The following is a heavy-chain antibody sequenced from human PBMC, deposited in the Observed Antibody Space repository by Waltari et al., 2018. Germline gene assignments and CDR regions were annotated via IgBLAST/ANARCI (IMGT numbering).Heavy chain of an antibody. V-gene: IGHV4-39*02. CDR1: GGSISSSSYY. Sequence: QLQLQESGPGLVKPSETLSLTCTVSGGSISSSSYYWGWIRQPPGKGLEWIGSIYYSGSTYYNPSLKSRVTISRDNAKNSLYLQMNSLRAEDTAVYYCARDRVGAKGVSMYYFDYWGQGTLVTVSS. CDR2: IYYSGST. CDR3: ARDRVGAKGVSMYYFDY. D-gene: IGHD1-26*01. J-gene: IGHJ4*02.